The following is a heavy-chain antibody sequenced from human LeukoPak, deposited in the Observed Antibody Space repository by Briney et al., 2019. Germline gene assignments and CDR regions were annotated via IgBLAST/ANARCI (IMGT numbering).Heavy chain of an antibody. Sequence: PSETLSLTCAVYGGSFSGYYWSWVRQPPGKGLEWIGEINHSGSTNYNPSLKSRVTISADTSKNQFSLKLSSVTAADTAVYYCVRGRSRYSSSWFTGWFDPWAQGTLVAVSS. V-gene: IGHV4-34*01. CDR3: VRGRSRYSSSWFTGWFDP. CDR2: INHSGST. D-gene: IGHD6-13*01. CDR1: GGSFSGYY. J-gene: IGHJ5*02.